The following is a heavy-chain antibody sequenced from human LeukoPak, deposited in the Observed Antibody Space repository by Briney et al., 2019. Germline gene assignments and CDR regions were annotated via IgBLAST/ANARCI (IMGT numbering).Heavy chain of an antibody. D-gene: IGHD3-9*01. CDR2: INPSGGST. CDR3: ARDGIDILTGYYMDV. CDR1: GYTFTSYY. V-gene: IGHV1-46*01. J-gene: IGHJ6*03. Sequence: ASVKVSYKASGYTFTSYYMHWVRQAPGQGLEWMGIINPSGGSTSYAQKFQGRVTMTRDMSTSTVYMELSSLRSEDTAVYYCARDGIDILTGYYMDVWGKGTTVTVSS.